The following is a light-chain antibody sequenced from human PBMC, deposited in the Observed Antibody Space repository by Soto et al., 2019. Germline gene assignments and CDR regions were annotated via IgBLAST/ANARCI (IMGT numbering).Light chain of an antibody. CDR1: SSDVGGYNY. Sequence: QSALTQPPSASGSPGQSVTISCTGTSSDVGGYNYVSWYQQHPGKAPKLMVYEVNKRPSGVPDRFSGSKSGNTASLTVSGLQAEDEADYYCTSYAGGNNVFGTGTQLTVL. CDR2: EVN. CDR3: TSYAGGNNV. V-gene: IGLV2-8*01. J-gene: IGLJ1*01.